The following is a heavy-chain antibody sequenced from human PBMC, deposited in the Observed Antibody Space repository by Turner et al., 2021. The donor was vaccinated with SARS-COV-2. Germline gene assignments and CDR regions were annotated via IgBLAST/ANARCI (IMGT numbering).Heavy chain of an antibody. CDR1: GGSLSSSSFY. Sequence: QLQLQESRPGLEKPSETLSLTCTVSGGSLSSSSFYWGWIRQPPGKGLEWIGSIFYSGSTYYNPSLKSRVTISVDTSKNQFSLKLSSVTAADTAVYYCARLVDTLDYYDGMDVWGQGTTVTVSS. J-gene: IGHJ6*02. D-gene: IGHD5-18*01. CDR3: ARLVDTLDYYDGMDV. CDR2: IFYSGST. V-gene: IGHV4-39*01.